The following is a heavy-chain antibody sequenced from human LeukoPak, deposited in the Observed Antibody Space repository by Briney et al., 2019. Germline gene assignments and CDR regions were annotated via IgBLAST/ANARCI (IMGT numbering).Heavy chain of an antibody. V-gene: IGHV3-30*04. CDR3: ARGKGTHYFDY. CDR2: ISYDGSNK. CDR1: GFTFSSYA. J-gene: IGHJ4*02. D-gene: IGHD1-1*01. Sequence: PGGSLRLSCAASGFTFSSYAMHWVRQAPGKGLEWVAVISYDGSNKYYADSVKGRFTISRDNSKNTLYLQMNSLRAEDTAVYYCARGKGTHYFDYWGQGTLVTVSS.